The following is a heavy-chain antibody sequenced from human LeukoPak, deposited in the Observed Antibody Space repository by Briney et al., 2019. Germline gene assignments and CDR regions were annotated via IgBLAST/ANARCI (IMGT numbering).Heavy chain of an antibody. Sequence: GGSLRLSCAASGFTFSSYAMSWVRQAPGKGLEWVSAISGSGGSTYYADSVKGRFTISRDNSKNTLYLRMNSLRAEDTAVYYCAKASYGGNSGYFQHWGQGTLVTVSS. CDR1: GFTFSSYA. D-gene: IGHD4-23*01. CDR3: AKASYGGNSGYFQH. V-gene: IGHV3-23*01. CDR2: ISGSGGST. J-gene: IGHJ1*01.